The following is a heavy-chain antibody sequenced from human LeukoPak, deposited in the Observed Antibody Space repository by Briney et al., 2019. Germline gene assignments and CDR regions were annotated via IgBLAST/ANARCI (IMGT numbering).Heavy chain of an antibody. CDR2: TKPDGSAE. CDR3: AKGSGSSGGRWFDP. D-gene: IGHD6-25*01. J-gene: IGHJ5*02. V-gene: IGHV3-7*01. CDR1: GFTFRNYW. Sequence: GGSLRLSCAASGFTFRNYWMGWVRQAPGKGLEWVANTKPDGSAEYYADSVRGRFTTSRDNASNFLYLQMNRLRAEDTAVYYCAKGSGSSGGRWFDPWGQGTLVTVSS.